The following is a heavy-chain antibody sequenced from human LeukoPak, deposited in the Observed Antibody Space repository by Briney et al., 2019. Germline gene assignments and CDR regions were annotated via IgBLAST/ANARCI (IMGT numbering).Heavy chain of an antibody. J-gene: IGHJ4*02. CDR1: KFSFSNYE. CDR2: IDNAGGDI. D-gene: IGHD1-14*01. CDR3: ARTEEAQGSDY. V-gene: IGHV3-48*03. Sequence: PGGSLRLSCAASKFSFSNYEMNWVRQAPGKGPEWIAYIDNAGGDIYYAESVKGRFTISRDNAKNSLYLQMNSLRVEDTAVYYCARTEEAQGSDYWGQGTLVTVSS.